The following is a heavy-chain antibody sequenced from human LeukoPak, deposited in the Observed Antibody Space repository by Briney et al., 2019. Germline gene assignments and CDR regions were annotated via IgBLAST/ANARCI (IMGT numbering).Heavy chain of an antibody. CDR1: GFTFSTYW. CDR2: IKQDGSDK. D-gene: IGHD2-2*01. J-gene: IGHJ4*02. V-gene: IGHV3-7*01. CDR3: ARVLPVASRDY. Sequence: GGSLRRSCAASGFTFSTYWMSWVRQAPGKGLEWVANIKQDGSDKFYVDSVKGRFTISRDNAKNSMYLQMNSLRAEDTAVYYCARVLPVASRDYWGQGTLVTVSS.